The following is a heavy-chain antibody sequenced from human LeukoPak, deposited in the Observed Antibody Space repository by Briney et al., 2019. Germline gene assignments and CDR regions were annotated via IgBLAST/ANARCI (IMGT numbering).Heavy chain of an antibody. V-gene: IGHV1-24*01. Sequence: ASVKVSCKISGYTLTELSMHWVRQAPGKGLEWMGGFDPEDGETIYAQKFQGRVTMTEDTSTDAAYMELSSLRSEDTAVYYCATRSGWDDAFDIWGQGTMVTVSS. CDR2: FDPEDGET. D-gene: IGHD6-19*01. J-gene: IGHJ3*02. CDR1: GYTLTELS. CDR3: ATRSGWDDAFDI.